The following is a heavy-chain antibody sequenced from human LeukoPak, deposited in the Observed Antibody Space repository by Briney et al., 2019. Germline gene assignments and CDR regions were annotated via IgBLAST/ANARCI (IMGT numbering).Heavy chain of an antibody. CDR2: FDPEDGET. J-gene: IGHJ5*02. Sequence: ASVKVSCKVSGYTLTELSMHWVRQAPGKGLEWMGGFDPEDGETIYAQKFQGRVTMTEDTSTDTAYMELSSLGSEDTAVYYCATDPKYSSSWYIGGFDPWGQGTLVTVSS. V-gene: IGHV1-24*01. D-gene: IGHD6-13*01. CDR3: ATDPKYSSSWYIGGFDP. CDR1: GYTLTELS.